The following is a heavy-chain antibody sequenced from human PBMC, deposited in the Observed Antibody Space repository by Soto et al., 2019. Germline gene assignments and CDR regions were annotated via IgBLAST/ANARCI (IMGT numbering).Heavy chain of an antibody. CDR2: ISAYNGNT. J-gene: IGHJ4*02. Sequence: APVKVSCKASGYTFTSYGISWVRQAPGQGLEWMGWISAYNGNTNYAQKLQGRVTMTTDTSTSTAYRELRSLRSDDTAVYYCARLPGNDYVWGSYLSSPFDYWGKGTLVTVSS. D-gene: IGHD3-16*02. CDR1: GYTFTSYG. CDR3: ARLPGNDYVWGSYLSSPFDY. V-gene: IGHV1-18*01.